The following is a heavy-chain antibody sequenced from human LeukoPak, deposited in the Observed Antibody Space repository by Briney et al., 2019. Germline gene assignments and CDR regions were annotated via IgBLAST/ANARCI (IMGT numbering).Heavy chain of an antibody. V-gene: IGHV1-24*01. J-gene: IGHJ6*02. D-gene: IGHD6-6*01. Sequence: ASVKVSCKVPGYTLTELSMHWVRQAPGKGLEWMGGFDPEDGETIYAQKFQGRVTMTEDTSTDTAYMELSSLRSEDTAVYYCAGSSLLPHYYGMDVWGQGTTVTVSS. CDR2: FDPEDGET. CDR3: AGSSLLPHYYGMDV. CDR1: GYTLTELS.